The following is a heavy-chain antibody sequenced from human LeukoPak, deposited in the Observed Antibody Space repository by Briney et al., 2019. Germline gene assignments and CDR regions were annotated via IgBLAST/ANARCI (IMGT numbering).Heavy chain of an antibody. CDR3: ARMYRGPSYYFDY. D-gene: IGHD1-26*01. J-gene: IGHJ4*02. Sequence: SETLPLTCSVPGIPISTYYWIWIRQPPAKGLEWMGFFSYSGSAKYNPSLKRRVTMSVATSKTQCSLKLSSVTAADTAVYYCARMYRGPSYYFDYWGQGTLVTASS. CDR2: FSYSGSA. V-gene: IGHV4-59*01. CDR1: GIPISTYY.